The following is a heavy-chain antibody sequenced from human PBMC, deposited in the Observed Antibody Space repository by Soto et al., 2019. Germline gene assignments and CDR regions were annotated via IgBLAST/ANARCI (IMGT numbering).Heavy chain of an antibody. CDR1: GYTFTSYD. D-gene: IGHD3-3*01. V-gene: IGHV1-8*01. Sequence: ASVKVSCKASGYTFTSYDINWVRQATGQGLEWMGWMNPNSGNTGYAQKFQGRVTMTRNTSISTAYMELSSLRSEDTAVYYCARGRGAKTIFGVLQGWGSGWFDPWGQGTLVTVSS. J-gene: IGHJ5*02. CDR3: ARGRGAKTIFGVLQGWGSGWFDP. CDR2: MNPNSGNT.